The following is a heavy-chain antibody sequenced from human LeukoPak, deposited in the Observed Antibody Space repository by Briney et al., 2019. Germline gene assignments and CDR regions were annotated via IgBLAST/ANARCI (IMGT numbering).Heavy chain of an antibody. Sequence: PGGSLRLSCAASGFTFSTYVMHWVRQAPGKGLEWVAVISFDGSNEYCADSVKGRFTISRDNSKNTLYLQMNSLRVDDTAVYYCARGRVVVTAQFRAGINFWGQGTLVTVSS. V-gene: IGHV3-30*04. D-gene: IGHD2-21*02. CDR3: ARGRVVVTAQFRAGINF. J-gene: IGHJ4*02. CDR1: GFTFSTYV. CDR2: ISFDGSNE.